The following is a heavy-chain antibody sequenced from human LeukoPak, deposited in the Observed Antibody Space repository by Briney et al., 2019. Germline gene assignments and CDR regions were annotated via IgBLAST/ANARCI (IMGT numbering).Heavy chain of an antibody. V-gene: IGHV3-30*18. D-gene: IGHD5-12*01. CDR2: ISYDGSDK. J-gene: IGHJ6*03. Sequence: PGRSLRLSCAASGFTFSSYGMHWVRQAPGKGLEWVAVISYDGSDKHYGDSVKGRFTISRDNSKNTLYLHVNSLRPEDTAVYYCAKGSGYEAQYHYYYMDVWGKGTTVTISS. CDR1: GFTFSSYG. CDR3: AKGSGYEAQYHYYYMDV.